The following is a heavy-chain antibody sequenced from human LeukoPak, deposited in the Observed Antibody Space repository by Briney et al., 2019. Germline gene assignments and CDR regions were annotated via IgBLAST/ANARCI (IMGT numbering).Heavy chain of an antibody. J-gene: IGHJ1*01. CDR2: IYYSGST. Sequence: SETLSLTCTVSGGSISSYYWRWIRQPPGKGLEWIGYIYYSGSTNYNPSLKSRVTISVDTSKNQFSLKLSSVTAADTAVYYCAREGEDCSGGSCYTSEYFQHWGQGTLVTVSS. V-gene: IGHV4-59*01. CDR3: AREGEDCSGGSCYTSEYFQH. D-gene: IGHD2-15*01. CDR1: GGSISSYY.